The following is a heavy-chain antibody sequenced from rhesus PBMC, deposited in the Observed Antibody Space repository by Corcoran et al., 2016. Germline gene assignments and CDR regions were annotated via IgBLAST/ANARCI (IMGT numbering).Heavy chain of an antibody. CDR3: ARDGIVVVFTAHFDY. J-gene: IGHJ4*01. Sequence: EVQLVESGGGLAKPGGSLRLSCAASGFSFSDYYMYWVRQAPGKGLEWVSGISYTGGSTYYAVSVKGRFTISRENVKNTLYLHMGSLRAEDTAVYYCARDGIVVVFTAHFDYWGQGVLVTVSS. V-gene: IGHV3S18*01. CDR1: GFSFSDYY. CDR2: ISYTGGST. D-gene: IGHD2-27*01.